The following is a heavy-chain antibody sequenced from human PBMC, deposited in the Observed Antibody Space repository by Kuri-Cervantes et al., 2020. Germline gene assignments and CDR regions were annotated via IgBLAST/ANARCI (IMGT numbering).Heavy chain of an antibody. D-gene: IGHD2-2*01. J-gene: IGHJ5*02. CDR3: ARDRGCSSTSCYDNWFDP. Sequence: SVKVSCKASGGTFSSYAISWVRQAPGQGLEWMGGIIPIFGTANYAQKFQGRVTITADESTSTAYVELSSLRSEDTAVYYCARDRGCSSTSCYDNWFDPWGQGTLVTVSS. V-gene: IGHV1-69*13. CDR2: IIPIFGTA. CDR1: GGTFSSYA.